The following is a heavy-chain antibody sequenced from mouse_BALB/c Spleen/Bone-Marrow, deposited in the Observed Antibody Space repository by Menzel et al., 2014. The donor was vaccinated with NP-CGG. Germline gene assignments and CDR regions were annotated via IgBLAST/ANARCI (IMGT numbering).Heavy chain of an antibody. CDR1: GYSFSSYW. D-gene: IGHD1-1*01. CDR3: ARRGYYGSSYFFDY. Sequence: VNLMESGPDLVQPSASVKLSCTASGYSFSSYWMNWVKQTPGQGLEWIGQIYPGDGDTNYNGKLKGIATLTADNSSSTKYIQLSRLTSEESAVYFCARRGYYGSSYFFDYW. J-gene: IGHJ2*01. V-gene: IGHV1-80*01. CDR2: IYPGDGDT.